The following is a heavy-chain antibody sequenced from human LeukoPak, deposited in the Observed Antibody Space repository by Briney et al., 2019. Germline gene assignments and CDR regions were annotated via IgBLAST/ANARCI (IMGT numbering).Heavy chain of an antibody. CDR1: GFTFSSYS. CDR3: ARDGNYYGSGSSYRYDY. V-gene: IGHV3-48*01. J-gene: IGHJ4*02. CDR2: ISSSSSTI. Sequence: GGSLRLSCAASGFTFSSYSMNWVRQAPGKGLEWVSYISSSSSTIYYADSVKGRFTISRDNAKNSLYLQMNSLRAEDTAVYYCARDGNYYGSGSSYRYDYWGQGTLVTVSS. D-gene: IGHD3-10*01.